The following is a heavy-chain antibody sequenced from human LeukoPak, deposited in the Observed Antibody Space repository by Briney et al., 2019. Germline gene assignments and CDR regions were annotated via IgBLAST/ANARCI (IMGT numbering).Heavy chain of an antibody. D-gene: IGHD3-3*01. J-gene: IGHJ6*02. CDR2: ISAYNGNT. CDR1: GYTFTSYG. Sequence: GASVKVSCKASGYTFTSYGISWVRQAPGQGLEWMGWISAYNGNTSYAQKLQGRVTMTTDTSTSTAYMELRSLRSDDTAVYYCAAGQKTCYDFWAKMDYYYYGMDVWGQGTTVTVSS. V-gene: IGHV1-18*01. CDR3: AAGQKTCYDFWAKMDYYYYGMDV.